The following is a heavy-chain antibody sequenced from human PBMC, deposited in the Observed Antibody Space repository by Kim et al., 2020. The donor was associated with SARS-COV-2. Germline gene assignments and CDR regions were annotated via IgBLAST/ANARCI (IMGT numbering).Heavy chain of an antibody. CDR1: GYTFTSYG. J-gene: IGHJ6*02. D-gene: IGHD3-22*01. CDR2: ISAYNGNT. CDR3: ARGDYYDSSGYRHNYYYYGMDV. Sequence: ASVKVSCKASGYTFTSYGINWVRQAPGQGLEWMGWISAYNGNTNYAQKLQGRVTMTTDTSTSTAYMELRSLRSDDTAVYYCARGDYYDSSGYRHNYYYYGMDVWGQGTTVTVSS. V-gene: IGHV1-18*04.